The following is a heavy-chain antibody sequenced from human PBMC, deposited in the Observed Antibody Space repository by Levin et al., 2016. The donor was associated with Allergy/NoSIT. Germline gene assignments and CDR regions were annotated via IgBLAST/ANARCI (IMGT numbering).Heavy chain of an antibody. D-gene: IGHD3-10*01. CDR2: IYYSGST. CDR1: GGSINSNTYY. Sequence: SETLSLTCTVSGGSINSNTYYWGWIRQPPGKGLEWIGSIYYSGSTYYNPSLKSRVTISVDTSKNQFSLKLSSVTAADTAVYYCGRDFSGSGSWYQYFQHWGQGTLVTVSS. J-gene: IGHJ1*01. CDR3: GRDFSGSGSWYQYFQH. V-gene: IGHV4-39*07.